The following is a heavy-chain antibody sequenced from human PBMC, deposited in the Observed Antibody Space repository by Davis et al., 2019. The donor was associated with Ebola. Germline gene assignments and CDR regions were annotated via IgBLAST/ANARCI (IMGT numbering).Heavy chain of an antibody. CDR3: ARPLGGYFTLFDY. CDR1: GGSISSGGYS. CDR2: ISHSGHT. J-gene: IGHJ4*02. V-gene: IGHV4-30-2*03. Sequence: SETLSLTCAVSGGSISSGGYSWSWIRQPPGKGLEWIGDISHSGHTYYNPSLRSRLTISVDTSKNHFSLKLSSVTAADTAVYYCARPLGGYFTLFDYWGQGTLVTVSS. D-gene: IGHD1-26*01.